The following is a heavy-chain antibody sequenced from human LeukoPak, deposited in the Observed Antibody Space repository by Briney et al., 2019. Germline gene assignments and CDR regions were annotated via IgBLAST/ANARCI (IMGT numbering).Heavy chain of an antibody. CDR1: GFTFSSYE. J-gene: IGHJ4*02. V-gene: IGHV3-7*03. CDR2: IKQDGSEK. D-gene: IGHD6-19*01. CDR3: AKDHLPGIVVADRDY. Sequence: GGSLRLSCAASGFTFSSYEMSWVRQAPGKGLEWVANIKQDGSEKYYVDSVKGRFTISRDNAKNSLYLQINSLRAGDTAVYYCAKDHLPGIVVADRDYWGQGTLVTVSS.